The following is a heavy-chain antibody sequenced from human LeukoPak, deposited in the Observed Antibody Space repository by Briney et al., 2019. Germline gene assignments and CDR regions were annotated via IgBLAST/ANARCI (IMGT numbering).Heavy chain of an antibody. CDR1: GYSFTSYW. CDR2: IYPGDSDT. D-gene: IGHD3-3*01. J-gene: IGHJ4*02. CDR3: ARGVDFWSGSPYFDF. Sequence: GESLKISCQGSGYSFTSYWIVWVRQMPGKSLEWMGIIYPGDSDTRYSPSFQGQVTISADKSISTAYLQWSSLKASDTAMYYCARGVDFWSGSPYFDFWGQGTLVTVSS. V-gene: IGHV5-51*01.